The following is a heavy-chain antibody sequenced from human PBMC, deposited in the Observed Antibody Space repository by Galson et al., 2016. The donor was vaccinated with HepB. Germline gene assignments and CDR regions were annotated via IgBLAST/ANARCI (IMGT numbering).Heavy chain of an antibody. CDR2: IYHSGSS. Sequence: SETLSLTCAVSGGSITSSNWWSWVRQPPGKGLEWIGEIYHSGSSNYNPSLKSRVTISVDKSRKQFSLKLRSVTAADTAVYYCAKSVTFDWFFMDVWGQGNPGHRLL. V-gene: IGHV4-4*02. CDR3: AKSVTFDWFFMDV. D-gene: IGHD3-9*01. J-gene: IGHJ6*02. CDR1: GGSITSSNW.